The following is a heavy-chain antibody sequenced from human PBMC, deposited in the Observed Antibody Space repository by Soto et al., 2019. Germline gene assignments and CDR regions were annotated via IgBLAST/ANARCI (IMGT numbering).Heavy chain of an antibody. V-gene: IGHV4-31*03. J-gene: IGHJ5*01. D-gene: IGHD7-27*01. CDR3: ARDYANSWFDS. Sequence: LSLTCTVSGGSISRGCYYWSWILQHPGKGLEWIGYIYYSGSTYYNPSLKSRVTISVDTSKNQFSLKLSSVTAADTAVYYCARDYANSWFDSWDQVPMVTLSS. CDR2: IYYSGST. CDR1: GGSISRGCYY.